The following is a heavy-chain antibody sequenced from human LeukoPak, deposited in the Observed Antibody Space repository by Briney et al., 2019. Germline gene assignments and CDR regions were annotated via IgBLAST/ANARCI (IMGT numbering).Heavy chain of an antibody. CDR3: ARTSPGSYYYYYYGMDV. CDR2: ISAYNGNT. J-gene: IGHJ6*02. V-gene: IGHV1-18*01. Sequence: PVASVKVSCKASGYTFTSYGISWVRQAPGQGLEWMGWISAYNGNTNYAQKLQGRVTMTTDTSTSTAYMELRSLRSDDTAVYYCARTSPGSYYYYYYGMDVWGQGTTVTVSS. D-gene: IGHD5-12*01. CDR1: GYTFTSYG.